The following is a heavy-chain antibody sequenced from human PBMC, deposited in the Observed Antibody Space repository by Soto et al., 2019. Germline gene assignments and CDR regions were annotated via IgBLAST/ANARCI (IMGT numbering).Heavy chain of an antibody. J-gene: IGHJ4*02. Sequence: QVQLQESGPGLVKPSQTLSLTCTVSGGSISSGGYYWSWIRQHPGKGLEWIGYIYYSGSTYYNPSLKSRVTTSVDTSKNQFSLKLSSVTAADTAVYYCAREDCSGGSCYSRHFDYWGQGTLVTVSS. CDR1: GGSISSGGYY. D-gene: IGHD2-15*01. CDR2: IYYSGST. V-gene: IGHV4-31*03. CDR3: AREDCSGGSCYSRHFDY.